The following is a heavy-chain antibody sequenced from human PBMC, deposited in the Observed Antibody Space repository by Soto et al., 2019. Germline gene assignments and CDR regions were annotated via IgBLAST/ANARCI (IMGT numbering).Heavy chain of an antibody. Sequence: QMPLVQSGAGVTKPGSSVKVSCEAFGGIFVNYGFSWIRQAPGEGLEWMGGILPMVDKPNHSEKFRGGVPITADKCTTPVSMEVTNASCHDTAVYYCARDNEVSPNLYGMDVWGQGTTVIVSS. CDR3: ARDNEVSPNLYGMDV. CDR1: GGIFVNYG. V-gene: IGHV1-69*06. CDR2: ILPMVDKP. J-gene: IGHJ6*02.